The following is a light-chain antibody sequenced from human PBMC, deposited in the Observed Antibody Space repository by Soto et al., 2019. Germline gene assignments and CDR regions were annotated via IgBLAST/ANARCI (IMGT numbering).Light chain of an antibody. V-gene: IGKV1-9*01. CDR1: QGISSY. J-gene: IGKJ4*01. Sequence: IQLTPSPSSLSASVGDRVSSTFRASQGISSYLAWYQQKPGKAPKLLIYAASTLQSGVPSRFSGSGSGTDFTLTISSLQPEDFATYYCQQLNSYPLTFGGGTKVDI. CDR3: QQLNSYPLT. CDR2: AAS.